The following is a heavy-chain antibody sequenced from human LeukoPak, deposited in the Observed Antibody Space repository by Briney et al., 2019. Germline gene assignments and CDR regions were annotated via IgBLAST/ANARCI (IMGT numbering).Heavy chain of an antibody. CDR2: ISWNSGSI. D-gene: IGHD3-22*01. CDR1: GFTFDDYA. Sequence: GRSLRLSCAASGFTFDDYAMHWVRQAPGKGLEWVSGISWNSGSIGYADSVKGRFTISRDNAKNSLYLQMDSLRAEDTAVYYCARDRYDSSGYYSGGDAFDIWGQGTMVTVSS. J-gene: IGHJ3*02. CDR3: ARDRYDSSGYYSGGDAFDI. V-gene: IGHV3-9*01.